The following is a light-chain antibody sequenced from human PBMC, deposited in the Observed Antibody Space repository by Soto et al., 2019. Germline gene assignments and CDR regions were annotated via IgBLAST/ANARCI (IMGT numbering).Light chain of an antibody. J-gene: IGLJ2*01. CDR2: EVY. V-gene: IGLV2-8*01. CDR1: SSDVGGYNY. Sequence: QSVLTQPPSASGSPGQSVTISCTGTSSDVGGYNYVSWYQQYPGKAPKLMIYEVYKRPSGVPDRFSGSKSGNTASLTVSGLQPEDEADYYCTSFAGSDKLIFGGGTKLTVL. CDR3: TSFAGSDKLI.